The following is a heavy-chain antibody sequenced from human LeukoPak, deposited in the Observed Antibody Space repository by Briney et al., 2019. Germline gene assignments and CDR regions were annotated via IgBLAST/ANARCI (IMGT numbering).Heavy chain of an antibody. CDR1: GESLSGYY. CDR3: ARAPRGSYDY. J-gene: IGHJ4*02. V-gene: IGHV4-34*01. Sequence: SETLSLTRAVYGESLSGYYWSWIRQPPGKGLEWIGAINHSGSSNYNPSLKSRVTILVDTSKNQFSLNLSSVTAADTAVYYCARAPRGSYDYWGQGTQVTVSS. D-gene: IGHD1-26*01. CDR2: INHSGSS.